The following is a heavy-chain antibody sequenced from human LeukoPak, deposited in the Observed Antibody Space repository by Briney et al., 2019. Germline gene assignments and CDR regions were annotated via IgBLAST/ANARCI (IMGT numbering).Heavy chain of an antibody. V-gene: IGHV3-23*01. CDR2: ICGSGTRT. J-gene: IGHJ3*01. D-gene: IGHD3-16*02. CDR1: GFTFGNYA. Sequence: PGGSLRLSCVNSGFTFGNYAMTWVRQAPGKRLEWISGICGSGTRTYYADSVKGRFTISRDNSKNTLYLQMNSLRVEDTAVYYCAKGLVELSVYAFDVWGQGTMVTVSS. CDR3: AKGLVELSVYAFDV.